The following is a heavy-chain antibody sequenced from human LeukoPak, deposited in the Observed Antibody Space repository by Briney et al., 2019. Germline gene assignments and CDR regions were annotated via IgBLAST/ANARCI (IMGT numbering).Heavy chain of an antibody. J-gene: IGHJ1*01. CDR1: GSTFSSHT. CDR3: ARGLSSSWPEYFHH. CDR2: ISNTGSVI. Sequence: GGSLRLSCAASGSTFSSHTMNWVRQAPGKGLEWISYISNTGSVIYYADSVKGRFTISRDNAKNSLYLQMNSLRAEDTAVYYCARGLSSSWPEYFHHWGQGTLVTVSS. V-gene: IGHV3-48*04. D-gene: IGHD6-13*01.